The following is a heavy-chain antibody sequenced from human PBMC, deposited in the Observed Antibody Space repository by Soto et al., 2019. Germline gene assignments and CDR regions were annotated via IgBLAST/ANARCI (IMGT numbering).Heavy chain of an antibody. V-gene: IGHV4-59*08. CDR3: ARWGFCSSTNCYPDS. Sequence: QVQLQESGPGLLKPSETLSLTCSVSGGSISSYYWSWIRQPLGKGLEWIGYMYYSGSTTYNPSLNSRGTISVDPSRNQFSRRLSSVPAADTAVYYCARWGFCSSTNCYPDSWGQGTLVTV. CDR1: GGSISSYY. CDR2: MYYSGST. D-gene: IGHD2-2*01. J-gene: IGHJ4*02.